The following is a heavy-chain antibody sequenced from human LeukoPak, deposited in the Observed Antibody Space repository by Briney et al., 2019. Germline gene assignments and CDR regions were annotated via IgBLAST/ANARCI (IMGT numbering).Heavy chain of an antibody. CDR1: GASINSYY. CDR3: ARGVVPAAHFDY. J-gene: IGHJ4*02. D-gene: IGHD2-2*01. Sequence: SETLSLTCSVSGASINSYYWNWIRQSPGKGLEWLGNIHYRGTTNYNPSLKSRVTLSLDSSKSQFALKVTSVTAADTAVYYCARGVVPAAHFDYWGQGTLVTVSS. CDR2: IHYRGTT. V-gene: IGHV4-59*13.